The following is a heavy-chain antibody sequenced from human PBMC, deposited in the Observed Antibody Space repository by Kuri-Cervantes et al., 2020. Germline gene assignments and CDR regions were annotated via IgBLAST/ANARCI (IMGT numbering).Heavy chain of an antibody. CDR3: ARDPVYYDILTGYVYYYYGMDV. CDR2: ISAYNGNT. J-gene: IGHJ6*02. CDR1: GYTFTSYG. D-gene: IGHD3-9*01. Sequence: ASVKVSCKASGYTFTSYGISWMRQAPGQGLEWMGWISAYNGNTNYAQKLQGRVTMTTDTSTSTAYMELRSLRSDDTAVYYCARDPVYYDILTGYVYYYYGMDVWGQGTTVTVSS. V-gene: IGHV1-18*01.